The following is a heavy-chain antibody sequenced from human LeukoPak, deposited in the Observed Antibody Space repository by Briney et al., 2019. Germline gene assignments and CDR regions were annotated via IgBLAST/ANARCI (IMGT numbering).Heavy chain of an antibody. J-gene: IGHJ6*03. V-gene: IGHV3-48*03. CDR2: ISSSGSTI. CDR1: GFIFSSYE. Sequence: GGSLRLSCAASGFIFSSYEMSWVRQAPGKGLEWVSYISSSGSTIYYADSVKGRFTISRDNAKNSLYLQMNSLRAEDTAVYYCARDSGSEHHYYYYYMDVWGKGTTVTVSS. D-gene: IGHD1-26*01. CDR3: ARDSGSEHHYYYYYMDV.